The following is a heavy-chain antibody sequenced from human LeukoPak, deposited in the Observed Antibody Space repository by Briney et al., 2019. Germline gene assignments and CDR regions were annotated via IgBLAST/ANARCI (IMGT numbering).Heavy chain of an antibody. Sequence: ASVKVSCKASGYTFTGYYMHWVRQAPGQGLEWMGWINPNSGGTNYAQKFQGRVTMTRDTSISTAYMELSRLRSEDTAVYYCARGLGIVATIGSYYYFDYWGQGTLVTVSS. V-gene: IGHV1-2*02. CDR2: INPNSGGT. D-gene: IGHD5-12*01. CDR3: ARGLGIVATIGSYYYFDY. J-gene: IGHJ4*02. CDR1: GYTFTGYY.